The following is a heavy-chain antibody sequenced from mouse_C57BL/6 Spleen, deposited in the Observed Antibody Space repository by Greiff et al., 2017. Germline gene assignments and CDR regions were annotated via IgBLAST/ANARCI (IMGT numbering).Heavy chain of an antibody. CDR1: GYTFTGYW. V-gene: IGHV1-9*01. CDR3: ARSYYDGSSYGGYFDV. J-gene: IGHJ1*03. CDR2: ILPGSGST. Sequence: VQLMEPGAELMKPGASVKLSCKATGYTFTGYWIEWVKQRPGHGLEWIGEILPGSGSTNYNEKFKGKATFTADTSSNTAYMQLRSLTTDASAIYYCARSYYDGSSYGGYFDVWGTGTTVTVSS. D-gene: IGHD1-1*01.